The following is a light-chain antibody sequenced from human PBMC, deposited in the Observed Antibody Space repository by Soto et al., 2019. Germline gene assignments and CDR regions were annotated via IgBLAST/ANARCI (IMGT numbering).Light chain of an antibody. V-gene: IGKV1-6*01. CDR3: LQDYNFPLS. CDR2: AAS. CDR1: QGIGND. Sequence: AIQMTQSPSSLSASVGDRVTITCRASQGIGNDLARYQQRPGKAPKLLIYAASSLQSGVPSRFSGSGSGTDFTLTISSLQPGDFATYYCLQDYNFPLSFGGGTKVEIK. J-gene: IGKJ4*01.